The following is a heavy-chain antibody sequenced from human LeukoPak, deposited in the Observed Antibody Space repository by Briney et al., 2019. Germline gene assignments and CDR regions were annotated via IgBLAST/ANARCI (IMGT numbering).Heavy chain of an antibody. J-gene: IGHJ1*01. D-gene: IGHD1-26*01. CDR1: GFTSSSYA. CDR2: ISSNGGST. CDR3: ARDLSGSSSYFQH. V-gene: IGHV3-64*01. Sequence: GGSLRLSCAASGFTSSSYAMHWVRQAPGKGLEYVSAISSNGGSTYYANSVKGRFTISRDNSKNTLYLQMASLRAEDMAVYYCARDLSGSSSYFQHWGQGTLVTVSS.